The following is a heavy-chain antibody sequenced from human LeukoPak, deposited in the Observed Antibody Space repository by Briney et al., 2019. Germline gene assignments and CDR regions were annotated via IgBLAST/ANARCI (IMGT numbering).Heavy chain of an antibody. CDR1: GFTFSDYY. J-gene: IGHJ4*02. D-gene: IGHD6-19*01. CDR3: ATDGQSSGWYGFDY. V-gene: IGHV3-11*06. Sequence: GGSLRLSCAASGFTFSDYYMSWIRQAPGKGLEWVSYISSSSSYTNYADSVKGRFTISRDNAKSSLYLQMNSLRAEDTAVYYCATDGQSSGWYGFDYWGQGTLVTVSS. CDR2: ISSSSSYT.